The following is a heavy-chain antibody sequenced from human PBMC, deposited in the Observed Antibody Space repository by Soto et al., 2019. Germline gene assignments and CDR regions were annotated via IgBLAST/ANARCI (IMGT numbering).Heavy chain of an antibody. CDR3: AKNPVGSGYDPNWFDP. J-gene: IGHJ5*02. CDR1: GFTFDIRA. V-gene: IGHV3-23*01. D-gene: IGHD5-12*01. CDR2: ISASGDTS. Sequence: PGGSLRLSCEASGFTFDIRAMSWVRQAPGKGLEWVGIISASGDTSYYADSVKGRFTISRGNSRNTLYLQMNSLRAEDAAVYYCAKNPVGSGYDPNWFDPWGRGTLVTVSS.